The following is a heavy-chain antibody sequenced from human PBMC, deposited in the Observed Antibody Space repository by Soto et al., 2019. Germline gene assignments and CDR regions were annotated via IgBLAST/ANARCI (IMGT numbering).Heavy chain of an antibody. V-gene: IGHV1-2*02. J-gene: IGHJ4*02. CDR3: ARGPLTGFDV. D-gene: IGHD7-27*01. CDR2: VNPNNGGS. Sequence: QVHLVQSGAEVRKPGASVRVSCKASGYSFTDYYIFWVRQAPVQGPDWMAWVNPNNGGSKSAEKSQGRVSLTTDPPTTTSYMDLKNLTSVDTGVYFSARGPLTGFDVWGQGTLVIVSS. CDR1: GYSFTDYY.